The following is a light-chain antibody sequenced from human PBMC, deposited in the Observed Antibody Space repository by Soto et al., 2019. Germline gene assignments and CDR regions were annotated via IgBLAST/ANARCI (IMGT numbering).Light chain of an antibody. CDR1: QSVSRSF. CDR3: QQYGSSAQT. Sequence: EIVLTQSPGTLSLSPGEVVTLSCRASQSVSRSFLAWYQQKHGQPTRLLIYHASSRATGIPDRFSGSGSGTEFTLTISRMEPEDLAVYYCQQYGSSAQTFGQGTKLEIK. CDR2: HAS. V-gene: IGKV3-20*01. J-gene: IGKJ2*01.